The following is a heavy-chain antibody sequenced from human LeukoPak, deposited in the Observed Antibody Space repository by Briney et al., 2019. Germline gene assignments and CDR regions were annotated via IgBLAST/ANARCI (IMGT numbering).Heavy chain of an antibody. CDR3: ARVLSRYYYYMDV. Sequence: PSETLSLTCAVYGGSFSGYYWSWIRQPAGKGLEWIGRIYTSGSTNYNPSLKSRVTISVDMSRNQFSLKLSSVTAADTAVYYCARVLSRYYYYMDVWGKGTTVTVSS. D-gene: IGHD2/OR15-2a*01. CDR1: GGSFSGYY. CDR2: IYTSGST. V-gene: IGHV4-59*10. J-gene: IGHJ6*03.